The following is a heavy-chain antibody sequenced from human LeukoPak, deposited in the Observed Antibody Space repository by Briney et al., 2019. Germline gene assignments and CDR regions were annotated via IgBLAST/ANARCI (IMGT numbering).Heavy chain of an antibody. V-gene: IGHV3-48*04. Sequence: PGGSLRLSCAASGFTFSSYSMNWVRQAPGKGLEWVSYISSSSSTIYYADSVKGRFTISRDNAKNSLYLQMNSLRAEDTAVYYCAREGHKRGIAGFDPWGQGTLVTVSS. CDR3: AREGHKRGIAGFDP. D-gene: IGHD6-13*01. CDR2: ISSSSSTI. J-gene: IGHJ5*02. CDR1: GFTFSSYS.